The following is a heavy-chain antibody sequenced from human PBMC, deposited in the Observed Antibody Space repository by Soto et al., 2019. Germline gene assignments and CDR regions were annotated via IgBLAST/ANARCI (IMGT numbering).Heavy chain of an antibody. V-gene: IGHV3-21*03. CDR2: INDRSNYI. D-gene: IGHD3-22*01. J-gene: IGHJ4*02. Sequence: GGSLRLSCAASGFSFSKYSMNWVRQAPGKGLEWVSSINDRSNYIYYADTVKGRFAISRDDEKNTLYLQMNSLKTEDTAVYYCTTDTMIVVVTDSDYWGQGTLVTVSS. CDR1: GFSFSKYS. CDR3: TTDTMIVVVTDSDY.